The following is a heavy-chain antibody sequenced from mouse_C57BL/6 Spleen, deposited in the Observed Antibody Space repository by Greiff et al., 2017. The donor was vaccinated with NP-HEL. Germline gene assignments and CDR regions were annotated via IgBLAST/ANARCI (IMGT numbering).Heavy chain of an antibody. CDR3: AREGQDYYAMDY. J-gene: IGHJ4*01. D-gene: IGHD3-3*01. V-gene: IGHV1-81*01. CDR1: GYTFTSYG. CDR2: IYPRSGNT. Sequence: QVQLKQSGAELARPGASVKLSCKASGYTFTSYGISWVKQRTGQGLEWIGEIYPRSGNTYYNEKFKGKATLTADKSSSTAYMELRSLTSEDSAVYFCAREGQDYYAMDYWGQGTSVTVSS.